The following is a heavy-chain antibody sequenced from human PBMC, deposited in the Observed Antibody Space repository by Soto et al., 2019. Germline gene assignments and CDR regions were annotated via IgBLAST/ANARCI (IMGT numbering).Heavy chain of an antibody. V-gene: IGHV4-34*01. CDR1: GGSFSGYQ. D-gene: IGHD3-3*01. Sequence: SETLSLTCAVRGGSFSGYQWNWVRQTPGKGLEWIGEINHSGTTNYNPSLKSRISMSVDTSKKEFSLKLTSVTAADTAVYYCARGWRFDPWGQGTLVT. CDR3: ARGWRFDP. CDR2: INHSGTT. J-gene: IGHJ5*02.